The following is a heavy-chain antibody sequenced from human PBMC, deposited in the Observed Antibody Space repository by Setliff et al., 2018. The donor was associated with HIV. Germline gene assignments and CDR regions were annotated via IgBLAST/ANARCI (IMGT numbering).Heavy chain of an antibody. Sequence: SETLSLTCNVSGGSISTYYWSWIRQPPGKGLEWLGYVSYSGSTNFNPSLESRLAMSVDMSKNHFSLNLSSVTAADTAVYYCARGYCSGGFCHPNYYHYMDVWGKGTTVTVSS. J-gene: IGHJ6*03. CDR1: GGSISTYY. CDR3: ARGYCSGGFCHPNYYHYMDV. D-gene: IGHD2-15*01. V-gene: IGHV4-59*12. CDR2: VSYSGST.